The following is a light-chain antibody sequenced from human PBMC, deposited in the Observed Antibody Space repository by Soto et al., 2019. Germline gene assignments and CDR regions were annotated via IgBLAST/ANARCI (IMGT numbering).Light chain of an antibody. CDR2: NVS. CDR1: SSDIGGYNY. J-gene: IGLJ1*01. Sequence: QSALTQPASVSGSPGQSITISCTGTSSDIGGYNYVSWYQQHPGRAPKLIIYNVSDRPSGVSNRFSGSKSGNTASLTISGLQAEDEGDYYCSSYISIFHYVFGTGTKVTVL. V-gene: IGLV2-14*01. CDR3: SSYISIFHYV.